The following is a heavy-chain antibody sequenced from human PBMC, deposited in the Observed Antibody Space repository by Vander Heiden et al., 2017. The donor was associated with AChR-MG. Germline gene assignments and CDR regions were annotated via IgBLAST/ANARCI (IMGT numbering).Heavy chain of an antibody. V-gene: IGHV3-53*01. J-gene: IGHJ2*01. D-gene: IGHD2-2*01. CDR1: GFTVSSNY. CDR2: IYSGGST. CDR3: ARAIVVVPAAIWYFDL. Sequence: EVQLVESGGGLIQPGGSLRLSCAASGFTVSSNYMSWVRQAPGKGLEWVSVIYSGGSTYYADSVKGRFTISRDNSKNTLYLQMNSLRAEDTAVYYCARAIVVVPAAIWYFDLWGRGTLVTVSS.